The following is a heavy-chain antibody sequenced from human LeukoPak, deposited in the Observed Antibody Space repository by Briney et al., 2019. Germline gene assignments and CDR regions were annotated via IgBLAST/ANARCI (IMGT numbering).Heavy chain of an antibody. CDR2: INPSGGST. CDR3: ARVYDSSGYYNNWFDP. J-gene: IGHJ5*02. CDR1: GYTFTSYY. V-gene: IGHV1-46*01. D-gene: IGHD3-22*01. Sequence: ASVKVSCKASGYTFTSYYTHWVRQAPGQGLEWMGIINPSGGSTSYAQKFQGRVTMTRDTSTSTVYMELSSLRSEDTAVYYCARVYDSSGYYNNWFDPWGQGTLVTVSS.